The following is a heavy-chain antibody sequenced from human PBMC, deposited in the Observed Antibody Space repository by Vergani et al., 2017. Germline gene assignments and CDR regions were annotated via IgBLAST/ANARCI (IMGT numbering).Heavy chain of an antibody. CDR2: INPIDSKI. Sequence: EVMLVQSGAEVKKPGESLKISCKYSESSFISNEIAWVRQMSGKGLQWMGNINPIDSKIAYSPSFQGQAIMSLDKSITTAYLQWRSLKASDTAIYYCTRNVQCSDGAFLHFDHWGQGTQVTVSS. D-gene: IGHD3-3*01. CDR3: TRNVQCSDGAFLHFDH. CDR1: ESSFISNE. J-gene: IGHJ4*02. V-gene: IGHV5-51*03.